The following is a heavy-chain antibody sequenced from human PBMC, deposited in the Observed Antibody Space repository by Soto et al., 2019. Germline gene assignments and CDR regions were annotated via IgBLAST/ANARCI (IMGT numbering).Heavy chain of an antibody. CDR1: GGSVSSSTYN. J-gene: IGHJ6*03. V-gene: IGHV4-39*01. Sequence: SETLSLTCTVSGGSVSSSTYNWAWIRQPPGKGLEWIGSIYYSGSTYYNPSLKSRVTISVDTSKNQFSLKLSSVTAADTAVYYCARSHQGYYYYMDVWGKGTPVT. CDR3: ARSHQGYYYYMDV. CDR2: IYYSGST.